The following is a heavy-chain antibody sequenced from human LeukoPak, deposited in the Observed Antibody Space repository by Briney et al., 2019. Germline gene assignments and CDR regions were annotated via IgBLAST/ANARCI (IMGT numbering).Heavy chain of an antibody. CDR2: INTDGIST. CDR1: GFTFSSYW. J-gene: IGHJ4*02. Sequence: GGSLRLSCAASGFTFSSYWMHWVRQAPGKGLVWVSRINTDGISTSYADSVKGRFTISRDNAKNTLYLQMNSLRAEDTAVYYCARIGPTVTSLNWGQGTLVTVSS. CDR3: ARIGPTVTSLN. D-gene: IGHD4-17*01. V-gene: IGHV3-74*01.